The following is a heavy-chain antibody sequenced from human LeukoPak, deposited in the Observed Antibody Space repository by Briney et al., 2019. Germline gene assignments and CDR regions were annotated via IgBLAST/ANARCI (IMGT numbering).Heavy chain of an antibody. J-gene: IGHJ6*02. D-gene: IGHD6-6*01. CDR2: IYYSGST. Sequence: QPSETLSLTCTVSGGSISGSSYFWGWIRQPPGKGLEWIGSIYYSGSTYYNPSLKSRVTISVDTSKNQFSLKLSSVTAADTAVYYCADGIAARPARNYYGMDVWGQGTTVTVSS. V-gene: IGHV4-39*07. CDR3: ADGIAARPARNYYGMDV. CDR1: GGSISGSSYF.